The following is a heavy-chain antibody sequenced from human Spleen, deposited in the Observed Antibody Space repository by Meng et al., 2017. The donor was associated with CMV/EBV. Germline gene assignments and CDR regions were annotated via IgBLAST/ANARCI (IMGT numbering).Heavy chain of an antibody. CDR3: ARVFGDYCISSSCLWAFDP. D-gene: IGHD2-2*01. J-gene: IGHJ5*02. CDR1: GYTFTSYY. Sequence: ASVKVSCKASGYTFTSYYMHWVRQAPGQGLEWMGIINPSGGSTSYAQKFQGRVTMTRDTSTSTVYMELSSLRSEDTAVYYSARVFGDYCISSSCLWAFDPWGQGTLVTVSS. CDR2: INPSGGST. V-gene: IGHV1-46*01.